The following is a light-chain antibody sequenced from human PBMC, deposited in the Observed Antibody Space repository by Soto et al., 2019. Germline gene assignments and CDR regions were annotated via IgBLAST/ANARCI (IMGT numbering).Light chain of an antibody. CDR3: SSYTSSVTLV. V-gene: IGLV2-14*01. CDR1: SSDVGGYNF. Sequence: QSALTQPASVSGSPGQSITISCTGTSSDVGGYNFVSWYQQHPGKAPKLMIYEVSNRPSGVSYRFSGSKSGNTASLTISGLQAEDEADYYCSSYTSSVTLVFGGGTKLTGL. CDR2: EVS. J-gene: IGLJ2*01.